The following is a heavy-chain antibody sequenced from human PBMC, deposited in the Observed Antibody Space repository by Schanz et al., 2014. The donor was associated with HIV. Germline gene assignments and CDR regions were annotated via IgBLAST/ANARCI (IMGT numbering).Heavy chain of an antibody. V-gene: IGHV1-18*01. Sequence: QVQLVQSGAEVKKPGASVKVSCKASGFTFISYGISWVRQAPGQGLEWMGGIIPVFGTTNYAQKFQGRVTMTRDTSTSTVYMEVSSLRSEDTAVYYCARDYNWSFDFWGQGTQVTVSS. D-gene: IGHD1-1*01. CDR3: ARDYNWSFDF. J-gene: IGHJ4*02. CDR2: IIPVFGTT. CDR1: GFTFISYG.